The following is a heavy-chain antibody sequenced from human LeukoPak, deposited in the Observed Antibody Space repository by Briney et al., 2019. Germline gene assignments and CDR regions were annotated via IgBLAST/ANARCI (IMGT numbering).Heavy chain of an antibody. D-gene: IGHD5-24*01. J-gene: IGHJ4*02. CDR1: GYTFTGYY. CDR2: INPNSGGT. Sequence: ASVKVSCKASGYTFTGYYMHWVRQAPGQGLEWMGWINPNSGGTNYAQKFQGWVTMTRDTSISTAYMELSRLRSDDTAVYYCGRGGGGYNSKLGYWGQEPRVPVSS. V-gene: IGHV1-2*04. CDR3: GRGGGGYNSKLGY.